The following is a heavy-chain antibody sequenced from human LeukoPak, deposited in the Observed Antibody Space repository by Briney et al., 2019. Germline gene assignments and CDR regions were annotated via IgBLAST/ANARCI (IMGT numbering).Heavy chain of an antibody. D-gene: IGHD5-12*01. CDR2: IYYSGST. Sequence: PSETLSLTCTVSGGSISSSSYYWGWIRQPPGKGLEWIGSIYYSGSTYYNPSLKSRVTISVDTSKNQFSLKLSSVTAADTAVYYCARLRRGYSGYDYGYYYYMDVGGKGTTVTVSS. J-gene: IGHJ6*03. CDR1: GGSISSSSYY. V-gene: IGHV4-39*01. CDR3: ARLRRGYSGYDYGYYYYMDV.